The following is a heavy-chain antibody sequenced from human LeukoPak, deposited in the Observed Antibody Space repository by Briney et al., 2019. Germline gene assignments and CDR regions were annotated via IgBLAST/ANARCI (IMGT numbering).Heavy chain of an antibody. CDR1: GGTFSSYA. V-gene: IGHV1-69*05. J-gene: IGHJ4*02. Sequence: SVKVSCKASGGTFSSYAISWVRQAPGQGLEWMGRITPIFGTANYAQKFQGRVTITTDESTSTAYMELSSLRSEDTAVYYCARDTIFGVVAFDYWGQGTLVTVSS. CDR3: ARDTIFGVVAFDY. CDR2: ITPIFGTA. D-gene: IGHD3-3*01.